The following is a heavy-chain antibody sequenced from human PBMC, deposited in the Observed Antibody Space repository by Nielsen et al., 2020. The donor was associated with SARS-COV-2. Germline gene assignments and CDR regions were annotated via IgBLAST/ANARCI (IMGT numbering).Heavy chain of an antibody. J-gene: IGHJ4*02. V-gene: IGHV3-11*04. D-gene: IGHD6-19*01. CDR3: ASSGWLDY. Sequence: YADSVKGRFTISRDKDKNSLYLQMHSLRADDTAVYYCASSGWLDYWGQGTLVTVSS.